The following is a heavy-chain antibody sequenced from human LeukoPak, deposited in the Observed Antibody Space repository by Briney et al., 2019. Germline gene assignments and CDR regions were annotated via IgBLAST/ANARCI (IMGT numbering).Heavy chain of an antibody. D-gene: IGHD3-9*01. CDR3: AKARYFDWLLYMH. CDR2: ISYDGSNK. Sequence: GGSLRLSCAASGFTFSSYAMHWVRQAQGKGLEWVAVISYDGSNKYYADSVKGRFTISRDNSKNTLYLQMNSLRAEDTAVYYCAKARYFDWLLYMHWGQGTLVTVSS. CDR1: GFTFSSYA. V-gene: IGHV3-30-3*01. J-gene: IGHJ4*02.